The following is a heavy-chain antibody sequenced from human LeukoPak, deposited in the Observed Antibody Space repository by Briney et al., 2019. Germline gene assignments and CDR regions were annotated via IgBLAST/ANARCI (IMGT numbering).Heavy chain of an antibody. CDR2: ISSSGSSI. CDR3: ARGYYGSDYYFDY. J-gene: IGHJ4*02. D-gene: IGHD3-10*01. Sequence: GGSLRLSCAASGFTFSSSQMNWVRQAPGKGLEWVSHISSSGSSIYYADSVKRRFTISRDNAKNSLYLQMNSLRAEDTAVYYFARGYYGSDYYFDYWGQRTVVPVSS. V-gene: IGHV3-48*03. CDR1: GFTFSSSQ.